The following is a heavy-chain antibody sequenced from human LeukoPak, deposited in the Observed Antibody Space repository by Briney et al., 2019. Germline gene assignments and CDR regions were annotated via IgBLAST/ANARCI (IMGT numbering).Heavy chain of an antibody. CDR2: MNPNSGNT. CDR1: GYTFTSYD. V-gene: IGHV1-8*01. Sequence: ASVKVSCKASGYTFTSYDINWGRQATGQGLEWMGWMNPNSGNTGYAQKFQGRVTMTRNTSVSTAYMELRRLRSEDTAVYYCALSIAARPYWFDPWGQGTLVTVSS. CDR3: ALSIAARPYWFDP. J-gene: IGHJ5*02. D-gene: IGHD6-6*01.